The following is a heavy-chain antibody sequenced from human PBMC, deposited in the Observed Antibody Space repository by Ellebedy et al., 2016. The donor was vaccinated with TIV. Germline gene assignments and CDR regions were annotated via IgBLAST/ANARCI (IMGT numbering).Heavy chain of an antibody. V-gene: IGHV1-69*13. Sequence: SVKVSCXASGGTFSSYAISWVRQAPGQGLEWMGGIIPIFGTANYAQKFQGRVTITADESTSTAYMELSSLRSEDTAVYYCARPEAFRYYYYYGMDVWGQGTTVTVSS. CDR1: GGTFSSYA. J-gene: IGHJ6*02. CDR2: IIPIFGTA. D-gene: IGHD1-14*01. CDR3: ARPEAFRYYYYYGMDV.